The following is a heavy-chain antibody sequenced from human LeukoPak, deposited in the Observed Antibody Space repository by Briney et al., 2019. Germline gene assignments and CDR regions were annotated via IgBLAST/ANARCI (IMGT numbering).Heavy chain of an antibody. V-gene: IGHV1-69*04. CDR2: IIPILGIA. J-gene: IGHJ6*03. CDR1: GGTFSSYA. CDR3: ARVGRRVVPAAFNYYYYMDV. Sequence: ASVKVSCKASGGTFSSYAISWVRQAPGQGLEWMGRIIPILGIANYAQKFQGRVTITTDESTSTAYMELSSLRSEDTAVYYCARVGRRVVPAAFNYYYYMDVWGKGTTVTVSS. D-gene: IGHD2-2*01.